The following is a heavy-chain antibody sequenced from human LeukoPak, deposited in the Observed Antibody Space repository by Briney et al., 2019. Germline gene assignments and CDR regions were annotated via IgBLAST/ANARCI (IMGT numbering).Heavy chain of an antibody. D-gene: IGHD6-13*01. J-gene: IGHJ4*02. CDR3: ACDGIYSSSWYSPCDY. V-gene: IGHV3-20*04. CDR1: GFTFDDYG. CDR2: INWNGGST. Sequence: GGSLRLSCAASGFTFDDYGMSWLRQAPGKGLEWVSGINWNGGSTGYADSVKGRFTISRDNAKNSLYLQMNSLRAEDTALYYCACDGIYSSSWYSPCDYSGQGTLVTVSS.